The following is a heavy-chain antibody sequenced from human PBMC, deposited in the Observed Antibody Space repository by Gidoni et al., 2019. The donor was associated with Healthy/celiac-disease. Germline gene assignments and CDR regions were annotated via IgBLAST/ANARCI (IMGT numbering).Heavy chain of an antibody. Sequence: QVQLQESGPGLVKPSETLSLTCTVSGGSISSYYWSWIRQPPGKGLEWIGYIYYSGSTNYNPSLKSRVTISVDTSKNQFSLKLSSVTAADTAVYYCAREVYSYGVGDAFDIWGQGTMVTVSS. CDR3: AREVYSYGVGDAFDI. CDR2: IYYSGST. D-gene: IGHD5-18*01. V-gene: IGHV4-59*01. CDR1: GGSISSYY. J-gene: IGHJ3*02.